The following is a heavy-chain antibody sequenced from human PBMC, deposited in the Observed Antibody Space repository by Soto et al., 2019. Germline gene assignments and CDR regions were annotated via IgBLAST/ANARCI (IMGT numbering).Heavy chain of an antibody. Sequence: GGSLRLSCAASGFTFSSYAMSWVRQAPGKGLEWVSAISGSGGSTYYADSVKGRFTISRDNSKNTLYLQMNSLRAEDTAVYYCAKDSPESITIFGVVMDVWGKGTTVTVS. V-gene: IGHV3-23*01. CDR1: GFTFSSYA. CDR3: AKDSPESITIFGVVMDV. CDR2: ISGSGGST. D-gene: IGHD3-3*01. J-gene: IGHJ6*03.